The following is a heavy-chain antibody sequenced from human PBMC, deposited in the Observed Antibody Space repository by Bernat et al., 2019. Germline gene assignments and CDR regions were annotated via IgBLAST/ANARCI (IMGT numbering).Heavy chain of an antibody. V-gene: IGHV3-30*18. Sequence: VQLVESGGGLVKPGGSLRLSCAASGFTFSSYSMQWVRQAPGKGLEWVAVISSDGGTKHYADSLNGRFTVSRDNSKNTLYVQMNSLRAEDTAVYYCAKEKGGNYMPLDYWGQGTLVTVSS. CDR1: GFTFSSYS. CDR3: AKEKGGNYMPLDY. D-gene: IGHD1-26*01. J-gene: IGHJ4*02. CDR2: ISSDGGTK.